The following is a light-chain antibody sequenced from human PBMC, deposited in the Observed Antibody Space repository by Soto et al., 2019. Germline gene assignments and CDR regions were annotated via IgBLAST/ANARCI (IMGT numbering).Light chain of an antibody. CDR1: SSDVGGYNY. J-gene: IGLJ2*01. Sequence: QSALTQPASVSGFPGQSITISCTGTSSDVGGYNYVSWYQQHPAKAPKLMIFEVSNRPSGVSNRFSGSKSGNTASLTISGLQAEDEADYYCSSYTGSSTNTVVFGGGTKLTVL. CDR2: EVS. V-gene: IGLV2-14*01. CDR3: SSYTGSSTNTVV.